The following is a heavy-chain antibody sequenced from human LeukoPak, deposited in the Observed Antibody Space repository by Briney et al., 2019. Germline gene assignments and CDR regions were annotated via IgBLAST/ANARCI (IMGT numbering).Heavy chain of an antibody. CDR1: GFTFSSYG. CDR2: ISGSGGST. Sequence: GSLRLSCAASGFTFSSYGMSWVRQAPGKGLEWVSAISGSGGSTYYADSVKGRFTISRDNSKNTLYLQMNSLRAEDTALYYCARAGSGYEDGFDYWGQGTLVTVSS. CDR3: ARAGSGYEDGFDY. V-gene: IGHV3-23*01. J-gene: IGHJ4*02. D-gene: IGHD5-12*01.